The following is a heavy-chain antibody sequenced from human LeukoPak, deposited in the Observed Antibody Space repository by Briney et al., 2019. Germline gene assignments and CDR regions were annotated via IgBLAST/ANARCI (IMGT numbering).Heavy chain of an antibody. D-gene: IGHD5-18*01. CDR2: INSDESSA. V-gene: IGHV3-74*01. CDR1: GFIFSNYW. CDR3: ARTRGYNYKLGFEFDY. Sequence: GGSLRLSCTASGFIFSNYWMHWVRQAPGKGLVWVSRINSDESSASYADAVKGRFTISRDNAKNTLYLQMNSLRADDTAVYYCARTRGYNYKLGFEFDYWGQGTLVTVSS. J-gene: IGHJ4*02.